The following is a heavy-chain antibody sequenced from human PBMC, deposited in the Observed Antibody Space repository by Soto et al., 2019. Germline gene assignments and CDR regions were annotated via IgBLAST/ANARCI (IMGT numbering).Heavy chain of an antibody. CDR1: GYTFTGYY. Sequence: ASVKVSCKASGYTFTGYYMHWVRQAPGQGLEWMGWISTYNDNTNHAQKLQGRVTMTTDTSTSTAYMELRSLRSDDTAVYYCARGGYADQYLWRYWGQGTLVTVSS. D-gene: IGHD2-8*02. CDR2: ISTYNDNT. J-gene: IGHJ4*02. V-gene: IGHV1-18*04. CDR3: ARGGYADQYLWRY.